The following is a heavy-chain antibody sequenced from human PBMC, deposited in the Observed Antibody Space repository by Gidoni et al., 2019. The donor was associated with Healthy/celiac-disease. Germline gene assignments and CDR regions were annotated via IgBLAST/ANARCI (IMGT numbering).Heavy chain of an antibody. CDR2: IIPILGIA. Sequence: QVQLVQSGAEVKKPGSSVKVSCKASGGTFSSYAISWVGQAPGQGLEWMGRIIPILGIANYAQKFQGRVTITADKSTSTAYMELSSLRSEDTAVYYRARDRGSGYYHDAFDIWGQGTMVTVSS. CDR3: ARDRGSGYYHDAFDI. CDR1: GGTFSSYA. V-gene: IGHV1-69*04. J-gene: IGHJ3*02. D-gene: IGHD3-22*01.